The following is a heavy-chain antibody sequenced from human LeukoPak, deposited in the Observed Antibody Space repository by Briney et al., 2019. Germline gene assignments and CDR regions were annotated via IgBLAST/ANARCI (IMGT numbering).Heavy chain of an antibody. Sequence: GGSLRLSCAASGFTFSSYAMNWVRQAPGKGLEWVSVISGSGGSTYYADSVKGRFTISRDNSKNTLYLQMNSLRAEDTAVYYCVKTLDIVVVVATPTYFDYWGQGTLVTVSS. D-gene: IGHD2-15*01. CDR2: ISGSGGST. V-gene: IGHV3-23*01. CDR1: GFTFSSYA. CDR3: VKTLDIVVVVATPTYFDY. J-gene: IGHJ4*02.